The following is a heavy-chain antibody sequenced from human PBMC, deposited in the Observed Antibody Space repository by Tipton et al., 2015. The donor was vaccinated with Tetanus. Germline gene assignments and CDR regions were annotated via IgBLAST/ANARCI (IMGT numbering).Heavy chain of an antibody. J-gene: IGHJ2*01. D-gene: IGHD5-18*01. V-gene: IGHV4-34*01. Sequence: GSLRLSCAVYGGSFSAYYWSWIRQSPGKGLEWIGEINHSGGTTYSPSFKSRVTISVDTPKNQFSLKLTSLTVADTAVYYCARGGSYSYGPRGFDLWGRGTLVTVSS. CDR1: GGSFSAYY. CDR2: INHSGGT. CDR3: ARGGSYSYGPRGFDL.